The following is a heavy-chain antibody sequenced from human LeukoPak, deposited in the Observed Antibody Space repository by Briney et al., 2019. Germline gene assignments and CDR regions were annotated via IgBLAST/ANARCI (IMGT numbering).Heavy chain of an antibody. Sequence: GASVNVSCKASGYTFTSYYMHWVRQAPGQGLEWMGIINPSGGSTSYAQKFQGRVTMTRDTSTSTVYMELSSLRSEDTAVYYCAREPSSGWSGATNDYWGQGTLVTVSS. J-gene: IGHJ4*02. CDR3: AREPSSGWSGATNDY. CDR2: INPSGGST. V-gene: IGHV1-46*01. D-gene: IGHD6-19*01. CDR1: GYTFTSYY.